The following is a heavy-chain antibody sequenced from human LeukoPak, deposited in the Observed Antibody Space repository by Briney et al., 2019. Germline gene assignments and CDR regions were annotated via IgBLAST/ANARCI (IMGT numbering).Heavy chain of an antibody. V-gene: IGHV3-43*01. CDR3: ARDRGGNSAGFDS. J-gene: IGHJ4*02. D-gene: IGHD5-18*01. CDR2: VSWDGGSI. Sequence: PGGSLRLSCAASGFTFDDYSMHWVCQRPGKGLEWVSLVSWDGGSIYYADSVRGRFTISRDNRKGSLFLQMKSLKTEDSALYFCARDRGGNSAGFDSWGQGTLVTVSS. CDR1: GFTFDDYS.